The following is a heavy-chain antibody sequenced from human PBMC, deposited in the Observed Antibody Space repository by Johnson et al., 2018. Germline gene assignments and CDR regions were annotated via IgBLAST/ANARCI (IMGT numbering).Heavy chain of an antibody. D-gene: IGHD3-10*01. CDR1: GGSISSYY. CDR3: AILNPAGDGVDG. J-gene: IGHJ6*02. CDR2: IYYSGST. Sequence: QVQLQESGPGLVKPSESLSLTCTVSGGSISSYYWSWIRQPPGKGLEWIGLIYYSGSTNYNPSLKSRVTISVATSKNQFSPKLSSVTAADTAVYYCAILNPAGDGVDGWGQGTTVTVSS. V-gene: IGHV4-59*03.